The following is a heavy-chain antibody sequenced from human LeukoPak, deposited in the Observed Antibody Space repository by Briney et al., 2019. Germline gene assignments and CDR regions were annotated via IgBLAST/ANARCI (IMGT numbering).Heavy chain of an antibody. CDR1: GFTVSSNY. D-gene: IGHD5-24*01. J-gene: IGHJ6*02. CDR3: ASRDKGYYYGMDV. CDR2: IYSGSST. Sequence: GGSLRLSCAASGFTVSSNYMSWVRQAPGKGLEWVSLIYSGSSTYYADSVQGRFTISRDNSKNTLYLQMNSLRAGDTAVYYCASRDKGYYYGMDVWGQGTTVTVSS. V-gene: IGHV3-66*01.